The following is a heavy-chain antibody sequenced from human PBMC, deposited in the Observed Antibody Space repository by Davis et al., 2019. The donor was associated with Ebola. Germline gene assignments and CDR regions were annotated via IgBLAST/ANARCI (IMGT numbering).Heavy chain of an antibody. D-gene: IGHD5-24*01. CDR2: IRSVGHDT. J-gene: IGHJ2*01. CDR3: AKDAEDGSGNWFFDF. V-gene: IGHV3-48*02. Sequence: PGGSLRLSCVASGFTFSRYTMNWVRQAPGKGLEWIAFIRSVGHDTYYADSVRGRFTISRDNAKNLLYLQLNSLRDEDTALYYCAKDAEDGSGNWFFDFRGRGALVTVSS. CDR1: GFTFSRYT.